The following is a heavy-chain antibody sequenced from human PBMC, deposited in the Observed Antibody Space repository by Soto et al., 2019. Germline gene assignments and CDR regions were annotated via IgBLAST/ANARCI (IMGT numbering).Heavy chain of an antibody. D-gene: IGHD4-17*01. CDR1: GRTFSSYA. V-gene: IGHV1-69*13. J-gene: IGHJ4*02. CDR2: IIPVFGTA. Sequence: SSVKVSCKASGRTFSSYAISWVRQAPGQGLEWMGGIIPVFGTANYAQKFQGRVTITADESTSTAYMELSSLRSEDTAVYYCARYPDCGDYYFDYWGQGTLVTVSS. CDR3: ARYPDCGDYYFDY.